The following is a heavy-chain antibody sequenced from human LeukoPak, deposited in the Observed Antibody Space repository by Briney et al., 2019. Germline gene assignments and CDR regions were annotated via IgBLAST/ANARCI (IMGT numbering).Heavy chain of an antibody. CDR1: GDSVTSSSYS. J-gene: IGHJ3*02. D-gene: IGHD1-1*01. CDR3: ARLSTWNDGVDAFDI. Sequence: PSETLSLTCTVSGDSVTSSSYSWGWIRQSPGKGLEWIGTTYYYGSTNYNPSLKSRVTLSVDTSKNQFSLNLSSVTAADTAVFYCARLSTWNDGVDAFDIWGQGTMVTVSS. CDR2: TYYYGST. V-gene: IGHV4-39*07.